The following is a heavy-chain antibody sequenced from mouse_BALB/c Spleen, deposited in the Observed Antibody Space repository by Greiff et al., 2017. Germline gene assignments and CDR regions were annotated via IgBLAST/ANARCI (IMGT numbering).Heavy chain of an antibody. CDR1: GFTFNDYY. CDR2: IDPENGNT. J-gene: IGHJ1*01. Sequence: VQLQQSGAELVRPGASVKLSCKASGFTFNDYYMPWVKQSPDQGLEWIGWIDPENGNTIYDPKFQGKASITADTSSNTAYLQLSSLTSEDTAVYYYGGSQRDDYWYFDVWGEGTTVTVSS. V-gene: IGHV14-1*02. CDR3: GGSQRDDYWYFDV.